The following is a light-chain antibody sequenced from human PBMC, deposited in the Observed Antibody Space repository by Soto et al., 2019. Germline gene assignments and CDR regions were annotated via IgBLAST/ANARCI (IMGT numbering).Light chain of an antibody. CDR1: SSDVAAYNS. V-gene: IGLV2-14*01. CDR3: SSYTTSGNYV. CDR2: DVI. J-gene: IGLJ1*01. Sequence: QSVLTQPDSVSGSPGQSITISCTGTSSDVAAYNSVSWYQQYPGKAPKLMIYDVIYRPSGVSNRFSVSKSANTASLTISGLQAEDEADYYCSSYTTSGNYVFGTGTKLTVL.